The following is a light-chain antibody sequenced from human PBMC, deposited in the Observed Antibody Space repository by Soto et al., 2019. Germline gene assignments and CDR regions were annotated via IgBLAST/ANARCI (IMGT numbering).Light chain of an antibody. CDR3: QQYGSSFTWT. CDR2: GAS. Sequence: EIVLTQSPGTLSLSPGERATLSCRASQSVSSSYLAWYQQKPGQAPRLLFYGASSRATGMPDRFSGSGSGTDFTLTISRLEPEDFAVYYCQQYGSSFTWTFGQGTKVEIK. V-gene: IGKV3-20*01. CDR1: QSVSSSY. J-gene: IGKJ1*01.